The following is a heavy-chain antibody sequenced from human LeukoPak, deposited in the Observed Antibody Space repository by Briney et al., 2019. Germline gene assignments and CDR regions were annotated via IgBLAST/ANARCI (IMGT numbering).Heavy chain of an antibody. D-gene: IGHD3-10*01. CDR1: GYTFTSYY. CDR3: ARDYGSGSYYNVLGETGFDY. J-gene: IGHJ4*02. Sequence: ASVKVSCKASGYTFTSYYMHWVRQAPGRGLEWMGIINPSGGSTSYAQKFQGRVTMTRDTSTSTVYMELSSLRSEDTAVYYCARDYGSGSYYNVLGETGFDYWGQGTLVTVSS. CDR2: INPSGGST. V-gene: IGHV1-46*01.